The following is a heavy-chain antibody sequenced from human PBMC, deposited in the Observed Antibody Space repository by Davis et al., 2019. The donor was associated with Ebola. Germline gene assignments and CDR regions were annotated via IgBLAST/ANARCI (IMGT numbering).Heavy chain of an antibody. CDR2: IKSDGTTI. CDR1: GFTFSSYA. Sequence: HTGGSLRLSCAASGFTFSSYAMHWVRQAPGKGLVWVSRIKSDGTTISYADSVKRRFTTSRDNAKNTLFLQMNGLRAEDTGVYFCARDGDNYSDLDYWGQGTLVTVSS. D-gene: IGHD5-24*01. V-gene: IGHV3-74*01. J-gene: IGHJ4*02. CDR3: ARDGDNYSDLDY.